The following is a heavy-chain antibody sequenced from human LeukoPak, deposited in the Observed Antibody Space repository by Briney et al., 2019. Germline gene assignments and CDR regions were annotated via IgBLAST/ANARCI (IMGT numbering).Heavy chain of an antibody. V-gene: IGHV4-59*01. CDR3: ARISGYLTY. CDR1: GGSIIGYY. CDR2: IYYSGST. Sequence: SETLSLTCTVPGGSIIGYYWSWIRQSPGKGLEWIGYIYYSGSTNYNPSLKSRVTISVDTSKNQFSLKLSSVTAADTAIYYCARISGYLTYWGQGTLVTVSS. D-gene: IGHD3-22*01. J-gene: IGHJ4*02.